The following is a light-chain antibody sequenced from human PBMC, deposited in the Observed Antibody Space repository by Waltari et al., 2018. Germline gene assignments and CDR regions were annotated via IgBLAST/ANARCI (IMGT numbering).Light chain of an antibody. CDR2: WAS. Sequence: DIVMTQSPDSLAVSLGERATVHCRSSQSVLYSSNNNNYLTWYQQKPGQPPKLPIYWASTRESGVPARFSGSGSGTDFTLTIRSLQAEDVAVYYCQQYFSAPYTFGQGTKLEIK. V-gene: IGKV4-1*01. CDR1: QSVLYSSNNNNY. J-gene: IGKJ2*01. CDR3: QQYFSAPYT.